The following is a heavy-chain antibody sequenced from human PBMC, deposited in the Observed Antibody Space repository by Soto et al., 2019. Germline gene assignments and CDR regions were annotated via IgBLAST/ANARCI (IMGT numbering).Heavy chain of an antibody. CDR1: GFTFGDYA. V-gene: IGHV3-49*05. CDR2: IRSKAYGGTT. Sequence: EVQLVESGGGLVKPGRSLRLSCTASGFTFGDYAMSWFRQAPGKGLEWVGFIRSKAYGGTTEYAASVKGRFTISRDDSKSIAYLQMNSLKTEDTAVYYCTRAAYCSGGSCYSQDSDYWGQGTLVTVSS. D-gene: IGHD2-15*01. CDR3: TRAAYCSGGSCYSQDSDY. J-gene: IGHJ4*02.